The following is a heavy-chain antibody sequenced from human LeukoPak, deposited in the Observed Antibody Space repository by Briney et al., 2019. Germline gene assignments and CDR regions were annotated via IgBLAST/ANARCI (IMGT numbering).Heavy chain of an antibody. D-gene: IGHD2-2*01. Sequence: GASVKVSCKASGYTFTSYDINWVRQATGQGLEWMGWMNPNSGNTGYAQKFQGRVTMTRNTSISTAYMELSSLRSEDTAVYYCARNLRRYCSSTSCYVRYWVYWGQGTLVTVSS. CDR2: MNPNSGNT. V-gene: IGHV1-8*01. J-gene: IGHJ4*02. CDR1: GYTFTSYD. CDR3: ARNLRRYCSSTSCYVRYWVY.